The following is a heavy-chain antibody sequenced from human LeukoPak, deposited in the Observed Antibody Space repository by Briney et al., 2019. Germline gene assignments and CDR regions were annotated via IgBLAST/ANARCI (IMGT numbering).Heavy chain of an antibody. CDR2: IYYSGST. J-gene: IGHJ4*02. CDR3: ARARELHGGHRVNDY. CDR1: GGSISSSSYY. D-gene: IGHD3-10*01. V-gene: IGHV4-39*07. Sequence: SEALSLTCTVSGGSISSSSYYWGWIRQPPGKGPEWIGSIYYSGSTYYNPSLKSRVTISVDTSKNQFSLKLSSVTAADTAVYYCARARELHGGHRVNDYWGQGTLVTVSS.